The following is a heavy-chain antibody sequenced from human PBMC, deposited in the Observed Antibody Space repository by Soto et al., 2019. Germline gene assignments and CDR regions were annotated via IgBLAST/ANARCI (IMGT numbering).Heavy chain of an antibody. CDR2: MSGSDGST. D-gene: IGHD3-22*01. Sequence: EVPLLESGGGLVQPGGSLRLSCAASGFTFSSYVMSWVRQAPGKGLEWFSAMSGSDGSTYHADSVKGRFSISRDNSKNTLFLQMNSLRAEDTAIYYCAKGSSASRPYYFDYWGRGTLVTVSS. CDR1: GFTFSSYV. J-gene: IGHJ4*02. CDR3: AKGSSASRPYYFDY. V-gene: IGHV3-23*01.